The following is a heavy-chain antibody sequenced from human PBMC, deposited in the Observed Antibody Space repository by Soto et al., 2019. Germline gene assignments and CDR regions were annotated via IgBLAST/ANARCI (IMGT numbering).Heavy chain of an antibody. V-gene: IGHV3-64*01. J-gene: IGHJ4*02. Sequence: GGSLRLSCAASGFTVSSNYMTWVRQAPGKGLEYVSAISGNGGSTYYANSVKGRFTISRDNSKNTLYLQMGSLRAEDMAVYYCARGFGWLDYWGQGTLVTVSS. CDR3: ARGFGWLDY. CDR1: GFTVSSNY. CDR2: ISGNGGST. D-gene: IGHD6-19*01.